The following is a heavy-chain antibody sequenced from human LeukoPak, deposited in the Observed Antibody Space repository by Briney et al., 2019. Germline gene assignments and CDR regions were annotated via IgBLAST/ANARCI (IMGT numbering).Heavy chain of an antibody. D-gene: IGHD4-11*01. CDR3: ARNETTGLQRTPYYHSYVDV. CDR1: GGSITNNAYY. Sequence: SETLSLTCTVSGGSITNNAYYWAWIRQPPGKGLEWIGSIYYSGSAHYNPSLKSRLTISVDTSKNQFSLKLSSVTAADTAVYYCARNETTGLQRTPYYHSYVDVWGKGTTVTVSS. CDR2: IYYSGSA. V-gene: IGHV4-39*01. J-gene: IGHJ6*03.